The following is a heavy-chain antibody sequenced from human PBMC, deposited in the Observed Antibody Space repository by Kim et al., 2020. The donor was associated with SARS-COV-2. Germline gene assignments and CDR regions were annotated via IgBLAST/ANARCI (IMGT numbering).Heavy chain of an antibody. CDR3: VKGTPAY. V-gene: IGHV3-7*01. D-gene: IGHD1-7*01. Sequence: GGSLRLSCAASGFSFTTYWMNWVRQAPGKGLEWVAKTNQDGSDQYYLASVKGRFTISRDNAKNSVFLQMNSLRAEDTAVYYCVKGTPAYWGQGTLVTVSS. CDR1: GFSFTTYW. J-gene: IGHJ4*02. CDR2: TNQDGSDQ.